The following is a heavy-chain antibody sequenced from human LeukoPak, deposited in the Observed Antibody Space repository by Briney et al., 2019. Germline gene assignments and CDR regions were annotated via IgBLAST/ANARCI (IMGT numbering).Heavy chain of an antibody. CDR3: TRDLPPSGSYGYDAFDI. Sequence: PGGPLRLSCAASGFTFSGSAMHWVRQASGKGLEWVGRIRSKANSYATAYAASVKGRFTISRDDSKNTAYLQMNSLKTEDTAVHYCTRDLPPSGSYGYDAFDIWGQGTMVTVSS. CDR2: IRSKANSYAT. J-gene: IGHJ3*02. CDR1: GFTFSGSA. V-gene: IGHV3-73*01. D-gene: IGHD1-26*01.